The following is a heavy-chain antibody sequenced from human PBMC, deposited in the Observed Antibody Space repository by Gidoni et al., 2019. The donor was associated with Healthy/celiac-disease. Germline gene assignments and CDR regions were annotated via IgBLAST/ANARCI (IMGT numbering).Heavy chain of an antibody. V-gene: IGHV7-4-1*02. CDR2: INTNTGDP. J-gene: IGHJ4*02. CDR3: SKNYRSSSGDPLYLNY. D-gene: IGHD6-6*01. CDR1: GYTFTSYA. Sequence: QVQLVQSGSEVKKIGDSVKASCKAPGYTFTSYAMNWVRPVPGQGLEWFGWINTNTGDPAYAQGFTGRFVSSLATSLSTAYLQISSLEAEDTAVYYCSKNYRSSSGDPLYLNYWGQGTLVTVSS.